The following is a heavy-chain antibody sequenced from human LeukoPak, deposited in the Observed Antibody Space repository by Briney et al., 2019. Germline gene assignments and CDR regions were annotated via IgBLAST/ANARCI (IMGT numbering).Heavy chain of an antibody. CDR2: INHSGST. Sequence: SETLSLTCAVYGGSFSGYYWSWIRQPPGKGLEWIGEINHSGSTNHNPSLKSRVTISVDTSKNQFSLKLSSVTAADTAVYYCARRDYYDSSGIDYWGQGTLVTVSS. CDR3: ARRDYYDSSGIDY. CDR1: GGSFSGYY. D-gene: IGHD3-22*01. J-gene: IGHJ4*02. V-gene: IGHV4-34*01.